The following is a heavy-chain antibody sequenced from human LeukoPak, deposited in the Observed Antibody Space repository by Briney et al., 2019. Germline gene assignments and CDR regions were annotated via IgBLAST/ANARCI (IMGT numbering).Heavy chain of an antibody. V-gene: IGHV4-59*01. D-gene: IGHD6-19*01. Sequence: SETLSLTCTVSGGSISSYYWSWIRQPPGKGLEWIGYIYYSGSTNYNPSLKSRVTISVDTSKNQLSLKLSSVTAADTAVYYCARDSSGWSYYYYGMDVWGQGTTVTVSS. J-gene: IGHJ6*02. CDR2: IYYSGST. CDR1: GGSISSYY. CDR3: ARDSSGWSYYYYGMDV.